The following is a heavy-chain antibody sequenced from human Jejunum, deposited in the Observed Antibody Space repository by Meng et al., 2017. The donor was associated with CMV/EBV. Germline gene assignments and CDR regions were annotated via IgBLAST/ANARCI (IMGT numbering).Heavy chain of an antibody. CDR1: FTFDDYD. CDR2: INWDGSST. J-gene: IGHJ6*02. V-gene: IGHV3-43D*03. Sequence: FTFDDYDMHWVRQTPGKGLEWVSVINWDGSSTSYADSVKGRFTISRDNNKNSLYLQMNSLRAEDTALYYCVRDRIPATGYYSMGVWGQGTTVTVSS. D-gene: IGHD6-13*01. CDR3: VRDRIPATGYYSMGV.